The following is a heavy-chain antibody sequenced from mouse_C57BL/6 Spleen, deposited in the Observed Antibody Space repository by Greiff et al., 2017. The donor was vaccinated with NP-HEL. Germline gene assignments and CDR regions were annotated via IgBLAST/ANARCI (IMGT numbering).Heavy chain of an antibody. Sequence: EVQVVESGGGLVKPGGSLKLSCAASGFTFSDYGMHWVRQAPEKGLEWVAYISSGSSTIYYADTVKGRFTISRDNAKNTLFLQMTSLRSEDTAMYYCARDDYDGGYAMDYWGQGTSVTVSS. CDR3: ARDDYDGGYAMDY. D-gene: IGHD2-4*01. CDR2: ISSGSSTI. V-gene: IGHV5-17*01. CDR1: GFTFSDYG. J-gene: IGHJ4*01.